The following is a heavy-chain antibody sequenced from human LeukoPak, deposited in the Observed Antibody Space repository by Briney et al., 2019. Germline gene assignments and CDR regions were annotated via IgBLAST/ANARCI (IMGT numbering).Heavy chain of an antibody. CDR1: GFTFSSYW. CDR3: ARVVVRGVILDY. Sequence: QPGGSLRLSCAASGFTFSSYWMSWVRQAPGKGLEWVANIKQDGSETYYVDSVKGRFTISRDNAKNSLYLQMNSLRAEVTAVYYCARVVVRGVILDYWGQGTLVTVSS. D-gene: IGHD3-10*01. CDR2: IKQDGSET. J-gene: IGHJ4*02. V-gene: IGHV3-7*01.